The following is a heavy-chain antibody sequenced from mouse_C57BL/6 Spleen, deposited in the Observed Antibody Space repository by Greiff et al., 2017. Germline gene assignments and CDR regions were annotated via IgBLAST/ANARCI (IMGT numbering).Heavy chain of an antibody. V-gene: IGHV1-74*01. CDR2: IHPSDSDT. D-gene: IGHD1-1*01. CDR1: GYTFTSYW. CDR3: AIDYGRRYYAMDY. J-gene: IGHJ4*01. Sequence: QVQLQQPGAELVKPGASVKVSCKASGYTFTSYWMHWVKQRPGQGLEWIGRIHPSDSDTNYNQKFKGKATLTVDKSSSTAYMQLSSLTSEDSAVYYVAIDYGRRYYAMDYWGQGTSVTVSS.